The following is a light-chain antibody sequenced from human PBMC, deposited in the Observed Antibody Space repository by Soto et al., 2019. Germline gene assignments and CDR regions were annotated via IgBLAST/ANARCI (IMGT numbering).Light chain of an antibody. CDR1: QALSNY. Sequence: DIQLTQSPSFLSASVGDTVTITCRASQALSNYLAWYQQKPGKAPDFLIYSASTLQSGVPSRFSGSGSETEFSLTISALQPEDFATYYCQQLSRYPLTFGGGTKVDIK. CDR2: SAS. V-gene: IGKV1-9*01. CDR3: QQLSRYPLT. J-gene: IGKJ4*01.